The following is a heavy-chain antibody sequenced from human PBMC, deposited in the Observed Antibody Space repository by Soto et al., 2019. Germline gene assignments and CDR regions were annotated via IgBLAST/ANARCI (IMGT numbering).Heavy chain of an antibody. V-gene: IGHV4-39*01. CDR2: INNSGKT. J-gene: IGHJ5*02. CDR3: VRELWGQSDP. Sequence: PSDTLSLTCTVSGGSISSSSYYWAWIRQPPGQGLEWIGSINNSGKTYYKPSLKSRVTISVDMPKNQFSLRLTPVTAADTAVYYCVRELWGQSDPWGQGTLVTVSS. CDR1: GGSISSSSYY. D-gene: IGHD2-21*01.